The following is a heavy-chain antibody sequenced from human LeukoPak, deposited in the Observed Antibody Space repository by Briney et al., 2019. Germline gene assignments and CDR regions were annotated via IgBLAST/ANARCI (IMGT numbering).Heavy chain of an antibody. CDR2: IYDSGST. V-gene: IGHV4-59*01. J-gene: IGHJ6*03. D-gene: IGHD6-6*01. CDR1: GGSISNYF. Sequence: KASETLSLTCTVSGGSISNYFWSWIRQPPGKGLEWIGYIYDSGSTNYNPSLRSRVTISVDTSKNQFSLKLSSVTAADTAVYYCARWYSSYHYHSYMDVWGTGTTVTVSS. CDR3: ARWYSSYHYHSYMDV.